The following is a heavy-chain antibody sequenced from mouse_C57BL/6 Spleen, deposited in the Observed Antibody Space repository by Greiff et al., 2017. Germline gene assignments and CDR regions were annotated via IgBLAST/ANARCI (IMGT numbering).Heavy chain of an antibody. V-gene: IGHV1-42*01. CDR2: INPSTGGT. J-gene: IGHJ3*01. CDR3: ARVRVTPFAY. Sequence: VQLQQSGPELVKPGASVKISCKASGYSFTGYYMNWVKQSPEKSLEWIGEINPSTGGTPYNQKFKAKATLTVDKSSSTAYMQLTSLTAEDSAVYYCARVRVTPFAYWGQGTLVTVSA. CDR1: GYSFTGYY. D-gene: IGHD2-5*01.